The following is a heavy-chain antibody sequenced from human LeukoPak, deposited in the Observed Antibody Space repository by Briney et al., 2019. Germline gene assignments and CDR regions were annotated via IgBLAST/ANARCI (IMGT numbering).Heavy chain of an antibody. CDR3: ARLPRWGSSWALHI. V-gene: IGHV4-59*08. J-gene: IGHJ4*02. CDR1: GGSISTYY. D-gene: IGHD6-13*01. CDR2: IYYSGST. Sequence: SETLSLTCTVSGGSISTYYWSWIRQPPGKGLEWIGYIYYSGSTNYNPSLKSRVTISVDTSKNQFSLKLSSVTAADTAVYYCARLPRWGSSWALHIWGQGTLVTVSS.